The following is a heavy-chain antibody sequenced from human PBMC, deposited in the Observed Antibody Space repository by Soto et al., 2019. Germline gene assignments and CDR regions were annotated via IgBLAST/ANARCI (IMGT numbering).Heavy chain of an antibody. CDR3: ARGITMVRGVIITSYYYGMDV. CDR2: IYYSGST. CDR1: GGSISSSSFY. Sequence: SEILSLICTVSGGSISSSSFYWGWIRQPPGKGLEWIGSIYYSGSTYYNPSLKSRVTISVDTSKNQFSLKLSSVTAADTAVYYCARGITMVRGVIITSYYYGMDVWGQGTTVTVS. D-gene: IGHD3-10*01. V-gene: IGHV4-39*01. J-gene: IGHJ6*02.